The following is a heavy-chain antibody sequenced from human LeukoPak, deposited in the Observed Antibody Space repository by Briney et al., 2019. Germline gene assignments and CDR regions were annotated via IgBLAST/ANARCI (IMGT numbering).Heavy chain of an antibody. CDR1: GGSISSSSYY. Sequence: TSETLSLTCTVSGGSISSSSYYWGWIRQPPGKGLEWIGSIYYSGSTYYNPSLKSRVTISVDTSKNQFSLKLSSVTAADTAVYYCARLYGSGSYYKDWGQGTLVTVSS. D-gene: IGHD3-10*01. J-gene: IGHJ4*02. CDR2: IYYSGST. V-gene: IGHV4-39*07. CDR3: ARLYGSGSYYKD.